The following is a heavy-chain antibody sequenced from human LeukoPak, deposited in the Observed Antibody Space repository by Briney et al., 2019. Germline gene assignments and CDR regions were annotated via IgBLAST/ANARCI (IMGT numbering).Heavy chain of an antibody. J-gene: IGHJ3*02. CDR1: GGSISSSSYY. V-gene: IGHV4-39*07. Sequence: SETLSLTCTVSGGSISSSSYYWGWIRQPPGKGGEWIGTIYYSGSTYYNPSLKSRHTISLDRSKSQFSLSLSSVTDADTAVYYCARLTVASSYAFDMWGQGTMVTVSS. CDR3: ARLTVASSYAFDM. D-gene: IGHD6-19*01. CDR2: IYYSGST.